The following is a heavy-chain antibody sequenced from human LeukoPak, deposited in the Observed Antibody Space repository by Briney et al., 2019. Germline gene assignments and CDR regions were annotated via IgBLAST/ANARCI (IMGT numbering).Heavy chain of an antibody. CDR1: GFTFSSYA. CDR2: ISGSGGST. D-gene: IGHD6-13*01. CDR3: AKSSSWSAGYNWFDP. Sequence: EGSLRLSCAASGFTFSSYAMSWVRQAPGKGLEWVSAISGSGGSTYYADSVKGRFTISRDNSKNTLYLQMNSLRAEDTAVYYCAKSSSWSAGYNWFDPWGQGTLVTVSS. V-gene: IGHV3-23*01. J-gene: IGHJ5*02.